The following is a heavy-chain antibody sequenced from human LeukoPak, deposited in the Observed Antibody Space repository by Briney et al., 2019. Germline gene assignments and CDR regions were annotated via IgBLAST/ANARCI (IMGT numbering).Heavy chain of an antibody. D-gene: IGHD3-3*01. CDR2: IYYTGRI. CDR3: ARALDNYYDFSHFDP. J-gene: IGHJ5*02. Sequence: SETLSLTCTVSGGSISSYYWSWIRQPPGTGLEWIGHIYYTGRIYYNPSVMSRLTISVDRSKNQFSLKLTSVTAADTAVYYCARALDNYYDFSHFDPWGQGTPVTVSS. V-gene: IGHV4-59*01. CDR1: GGSISSYY.